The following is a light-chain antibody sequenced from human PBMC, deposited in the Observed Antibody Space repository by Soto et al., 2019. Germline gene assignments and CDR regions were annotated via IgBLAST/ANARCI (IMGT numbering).Light chain of an antibody. CDR1: QDISSY. Sequence: DIQLTQSPSFLSASVGDRVTITCRASQDISSYLAWYQQKPGKAPKLLIYAASTLQSGVPSSFSGSGSGTEFTLPISSLQPEDFATYSCQQLNSDPLTFGGGTKVEIK. CDR2: AAS. V-gene: IGKV1-9*01. J-gene: IGKJ4*01. CDR3: QQLNSDPLT.